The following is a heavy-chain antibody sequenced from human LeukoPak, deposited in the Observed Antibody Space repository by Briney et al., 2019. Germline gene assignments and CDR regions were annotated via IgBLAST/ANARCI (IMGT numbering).Heavy chain of an antibody. V-gene: IGHV3-7*01. CDR1: GFTFSSYW. CDR2: IKQDGSEK. D-gene: IGHD4-17*01. Sequence: PGGPLRLSCAASGFTFSSYWMSWVRQAPGKGLEWVANIKQDGSEKYYVDSVKGRFTISRDNAKNSLYLQMNSLRAEDTAVYYCARGSAVTLQIYYFDYWGQGTLVTVSS. J-gene: IGHJ4*02. CDR3: ARGSAVTLQIYYFDY.